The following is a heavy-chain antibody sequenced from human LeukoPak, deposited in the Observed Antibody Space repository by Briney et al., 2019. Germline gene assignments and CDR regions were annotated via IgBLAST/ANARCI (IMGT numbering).Heavy chain of an antibody. Sequence: SETLSLTCAVYGGSFSGYYWSWIRQPPGKGLEWIGEINHSGSTNYNPSLKSRVTISVDTSKNQFSLKLSSVTAADTAVYYCARGLYSPTGFDPWGQGTLVTVSS. CDR2: INHSGST. CDR1: GGSFSGYY. J-gene: IGHJ5*02. V-gene: IGHV4-34*01. D-gene: IGHD5-12*01. CDR3: ARGLYSPTGFDP.